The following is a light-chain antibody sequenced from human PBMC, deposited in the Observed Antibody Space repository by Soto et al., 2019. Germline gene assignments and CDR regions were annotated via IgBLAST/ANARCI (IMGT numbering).Light chain of an antibody. J-gene: IGKJ1*01. Sequence: EIVLTQSPGPLSLSPGERATLSCRASQSVSNYLAWYQQKPGQAPRLLIYGASSRATGIPDRFSGSGSGTDFTLTISRLEPEDFAVYYCQQYGTFRTFGQGTKVEIK. CDR3: QQYGTFRT. CDR2: GAS. CDR1: QSVSNY. V-gene: IGKV3-20*01.